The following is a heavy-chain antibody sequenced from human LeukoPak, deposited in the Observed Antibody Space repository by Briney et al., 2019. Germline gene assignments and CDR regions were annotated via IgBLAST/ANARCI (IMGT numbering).Heavy chain of an antibody. Sequence: SETLSLTXTVSGYSISSGYYWGWIRQPPGKGLEWIGRIYHSGSTYYNPSLKSRVTISVDTSKNQFSLKLSSVTAADTAVYYCARRPIAAAGTPLPIVYGPWGQGTLVTVSS. J-gene: IGHJ5*02. V-gene: IGHV4-38-2*02. CDR3: ARRPIAAAGTPLPIVYGP. CDR2: IYHSGST. D-gene: IGHD6-13*01. CDR1: GYSISSGYY.